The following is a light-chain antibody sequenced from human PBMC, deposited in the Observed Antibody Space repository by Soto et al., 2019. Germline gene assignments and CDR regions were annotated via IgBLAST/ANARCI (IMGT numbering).Light chain of an antibody. CDR2: GAS. J-gene: IGKJ2*01. Sequence: EIVLTQSPGTLSLSPGGRAALSCRASQSVTSSYVTWYQQKPGQAPRLLIYGASIRATGIPDRFSGSGSGTDFTLTISRLEPEDFAVFYCQYFDSSSYIFGQGTKLEI. CDR3: QYFDSSSYI. V-gene: IGKV3-20*01. CDR1: QSVTSSY.